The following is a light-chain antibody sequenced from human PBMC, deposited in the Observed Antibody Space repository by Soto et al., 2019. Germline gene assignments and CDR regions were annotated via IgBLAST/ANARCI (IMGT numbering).Light chain of an antibody. J-gene: IGKJ3*01. CDR3: QHYSNWPPT. V-gene: IGKV3-15*01. CDR2: YAT. Sequence: EMVMTQSPATLSVSPGERVTLSCRASESVHRNLAWYQQKPGQGPSLLIYYATTRAPGVPDRFTGSGYGTEFTLTISSLQSEDFGVYHCQHYSNWPPTFGPGTKVEIK. CDR1: ESVHRN.